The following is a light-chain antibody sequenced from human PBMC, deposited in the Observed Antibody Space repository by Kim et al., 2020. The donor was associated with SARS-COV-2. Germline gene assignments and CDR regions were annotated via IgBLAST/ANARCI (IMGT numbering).Light chain of an antibody. Sequence: ASVGDRVTITCRASQDIRNDLGWYQQNPGRAPKRLIYGASSLQCGVPSRFSGSGSGTEFTLTISSLQPEDVATYFCLQHNAYPITFGQGTRLEIK. CDR2: GAS. CDR3: LQHNAYPIT. CDR1: QDIRND. V-gene: IGKV1-17*01. J-gene: IGKJ5*01.